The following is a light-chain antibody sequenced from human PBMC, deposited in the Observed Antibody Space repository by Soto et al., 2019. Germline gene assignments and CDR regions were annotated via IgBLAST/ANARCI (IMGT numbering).Light chain of an antibody. CDR3: QAWDSSTVV. Sequence: SYELTQPPSVSVSPGQTASLTCSGEKLGDKYACWYQQKPGQSPVLVIYQDTKRPSGIPERFSGSNSGNTATLTISGTQAVDEADYYCQAWDSSTVVFGGGTQLTVL. J-gene: IGLJ2*01. V-gene: IGLV3-1*01. CDR1: KLGDKY. CDR2: QDT.